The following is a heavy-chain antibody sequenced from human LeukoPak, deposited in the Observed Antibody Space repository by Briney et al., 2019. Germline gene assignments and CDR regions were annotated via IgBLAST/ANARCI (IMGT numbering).Heavy chain of an antibody. J-gene: IGHJ5*02. D-gene: IGHD2-2*01. CDR3: ARHVRYCSSTSCYVRWFDP. CDR2: IYYSGST. CDR1: GGSISSYY. V-gene: IGHV4-59*08. Sequence: SETLSLTRTVSGGSISSYYWSWIRQPPGKGLEWIGYIYYSGSTNYNPSLKSRVTISVDTSKNKFSLKLSSVTAADTAVYYCARHVRYCSSTSCYVRWFDPWGQGTLVTVSS.